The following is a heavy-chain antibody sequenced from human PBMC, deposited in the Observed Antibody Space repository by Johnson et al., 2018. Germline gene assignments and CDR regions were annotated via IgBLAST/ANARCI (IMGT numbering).Heavy chain of an antibody. V-gene: IGHV3-15*01. D-gene: IGHD1-26*01. Sequence: VQLVQSGGGVVQPGGSLRLSCAASGFTFSNAWMSWVRQAPGKGLEWVGRIKSKTDGGTTDYAAPVKGRFTISRDDSKNTLYLQMNSLKTEDTAVYYCTTGLGIVGATTSDYWGQGTLVTVSS. CDR3: TTGLGIVGATTSDY. J-gene: IGHJ4*02. CDR2: IKSKTDGGTT. CDR1: GFTFSNAW.